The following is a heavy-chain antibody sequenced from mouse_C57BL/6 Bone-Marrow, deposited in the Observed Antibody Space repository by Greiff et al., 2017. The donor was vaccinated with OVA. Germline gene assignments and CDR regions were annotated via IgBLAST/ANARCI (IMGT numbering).Heavy chain of an antibody. V-gene: IGHV5-15*04. Sequence: EVKLVESGGGLVQPGGSLKLSCAASGFTFSDYGMAWVRQAPRKGLEWVAFISNLAYSIYYADTVTGRFTISRENAKNTLYLEMSSLRSEDTAMYYCATRIYDGYYGYAMDYWGQGTSVTVSS. CDR1: GFTFSDYG. CDR2: ISNLAYSI. D-gene: IGHD2-3*01. J-gene: IGHJ4*01. CDR3: ATRIYDGYYGYAMDY.